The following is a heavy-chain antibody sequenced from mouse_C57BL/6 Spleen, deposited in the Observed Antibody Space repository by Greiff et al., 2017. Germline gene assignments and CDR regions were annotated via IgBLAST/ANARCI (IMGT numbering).Heavy chain of an antibody. D-gene: IGHD1-1*01. Sequence: VKLQQPGAELVRPGSSVKLSCKASGYTFTSYWMDWVKQRPGQGLEWIGNIYPSDSETHYNQKFKDKATLTVDKSSSTAYMQLSSLTSEDSAVYYCARREDYGSSSWFAYWGKGTLVTVSA. V-gene: IGHV1-61*01. CDR1: GYTFTSYW. CDR2: IYPSDSET. CDR3: ARREDYGSSSWFAY. J-gene: IGHJ3*01.